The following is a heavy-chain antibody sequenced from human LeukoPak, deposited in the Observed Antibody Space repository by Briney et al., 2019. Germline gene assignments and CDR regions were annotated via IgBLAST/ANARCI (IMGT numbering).Heavy chain of an antibody. CDR3: ARHLPCGGDCYPADAFDI. CDR1: GGTFSSYA. CDR2: IIPIFGTA. D-gene: IGHD2-21*02. Sequence: SVKVSCKASGGTFSSYAISWVRQAPGQGLEWMGGIIPIFGTANYAQKFQGRVTITTDESTSTAYMELSSLRSEDTAVYYCARHLPCGGDCYPADAFDIWGQGTMVTVSS. V-gene: IGHV1-69*05. J-gene: IGHJ3*02.